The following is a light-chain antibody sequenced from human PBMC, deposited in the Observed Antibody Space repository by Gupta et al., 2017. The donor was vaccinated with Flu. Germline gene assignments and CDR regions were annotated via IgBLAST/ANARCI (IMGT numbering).Light chain of an antibody. V-gene: IGLV3-21*03. CDR2: DDT. J-gene: IGLJ3*02. CDR1: NMATKS. Sequence: SFVLSPPPSVSVAPGTPARVTSVGNNMATKSLHWYHQHPGQAPCVPVYDDTDPPPGIPARFSGSRSGNTATLTISRVEAGDEDDYYCYRRDGGSDHPEVFGGGTKLTVL. CDR3: YRRDGGSDHPEV.